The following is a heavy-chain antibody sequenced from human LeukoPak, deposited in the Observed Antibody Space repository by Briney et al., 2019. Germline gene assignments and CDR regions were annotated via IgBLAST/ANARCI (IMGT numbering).Heavy chain of an antibody. Sequence: ASVKVSCKTSGGTFNNYAMNWVRQAPGQGLEWMGRVIPILGMSKYAQKFQGRVTITADKSTSTAYMELSSLRSEDTAIYYCARGQWVVNGYNMRGGYYLDYWGQGTLVTVSS. CDR2: VIPILGMS. CDR3: ARGQWVVNGYNMRGGYYLDY. V-gene: IGHV1-69*04. CDR1: GGTFNNYA. J-gene: IGHJ4*02. D-gene: IGHD5-24*01.